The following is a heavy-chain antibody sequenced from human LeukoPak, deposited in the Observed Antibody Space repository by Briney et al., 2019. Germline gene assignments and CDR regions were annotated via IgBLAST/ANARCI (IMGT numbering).Heavy chain of an antibody. CDR1: GFTFSNAW. D-gene: IGHD1-1*01. Sequence: GGSLRLSCAASGFTFSNAWMSWVRQAPGKGLEWVGRIKSNTDGGTADYAAPVKDRVTISRDDSKNTLYLQMNSLKTEDTAVYYCTTDPRNGYYFDYWGQGTLATVSS. V-gene: IGHV3-15*01. CDR2: IKSNTDGGTA. J-gene: IGHJ4*02. CDR3: TTDPRNGYYFDY.